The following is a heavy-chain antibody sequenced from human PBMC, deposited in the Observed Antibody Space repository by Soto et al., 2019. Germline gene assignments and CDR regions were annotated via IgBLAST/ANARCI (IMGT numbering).Heavy chain of an antibody. Sequence: GESLKISCAASGFTFSSYSMNWVRQAPGKGLEWVSYISSSSSTIYYADSVKGRFTISRDNAKNSLYLQMNSLRAEDTAVYYCARGRVPMVRGVILDYWGQGTLVTVSS. CDR1: GFTFSSYS. D-gene: IGHD3-10*01. CDR3: ARGRVPMVRGVILDY. V-gene: IGHV3-48*01. J-gene: IGHJ4*02. CDR2: ISSSSSTI.